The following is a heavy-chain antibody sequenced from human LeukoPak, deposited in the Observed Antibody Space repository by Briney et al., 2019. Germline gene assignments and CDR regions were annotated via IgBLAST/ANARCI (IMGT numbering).Heavy chain of an antibody. Sequence: ASVKASCKASGYTFTGCYMHWVRQAPGQGLEWMGWINPNSGGTNYAQKFQGRVTMTRDTSISTAYMELSRLRSDDTAVYYCARSPNWVWFGEFPYYFDYWGQGTLVTVSS. D-gene: IGHD3-10*01. CDR2: INPNSGGT. CDR3: ARSPNWVWFGEFPYYFDY. CDR1: GYTFTGCY. V-gene: IGHV1-2*02. J-gene: IGHJ4*02.